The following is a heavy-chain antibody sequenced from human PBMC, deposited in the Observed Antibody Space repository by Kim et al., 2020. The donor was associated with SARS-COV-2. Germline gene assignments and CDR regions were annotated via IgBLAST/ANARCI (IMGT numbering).Heavy chain of an antibody. CDR3: ARPSGGYSYGYWFDY. J-gene: IGHJ4*02. Sequence: SETLSLTCTVSGGSISSSSYYWGWIRQPPGKGLEWIGSIYYSGSTYYNPSLKSRVTISVDTSKNQFSLKLSSVTAADTAVYYCARPSGGYSYGYWFDYWGQGTLVTVSS. CDR1: GGSISSSSYY. V-gene: IGHV4-39*07. CDR2: IYYSGST. D-gene: IGHD5-18*01.